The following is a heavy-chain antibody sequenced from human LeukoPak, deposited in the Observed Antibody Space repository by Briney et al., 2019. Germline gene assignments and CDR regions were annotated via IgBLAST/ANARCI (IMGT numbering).Heavy chain of an antibody. Sequence: GASVKVSCKASGYTFTSYDINWVRQATGQGLEWMGWMNPKSGNTGYAQKFQGRVTMTRNTSISTAYMELSSLRSEDTAVYYCARSPTRYYYDSSGIDYWGQGTLVTVSS. CDR1: GYTFTSYD. D-gene: IGHD3-22*01. CDR3: ARSPTRYYYDSSGIDY. J-gene: IGHJ4*02. V-gene: IGHV1-8*01. CDR2: MNPKSGNT.